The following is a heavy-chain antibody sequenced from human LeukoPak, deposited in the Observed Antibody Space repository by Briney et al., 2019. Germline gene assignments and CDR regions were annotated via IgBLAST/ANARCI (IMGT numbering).Heavy chain of an antibody. J-gene: IGHJ3*02. Sequence: ASVKVSCKASGYTFTSYDINWVRQATGQGLEWMGWMNPNSGNTGYAQKFQGRVTMTRNTSISTAYMELSSLRSEDTAVYYCARGQDYFDAFDIWGQGTMVTVSS. CDR1: GYTFTSYD. CDR2: MNPNSGNT. V-gene: IGHV1-8*01. D-gene: IGHD2/OR15-2a*01. CDR3: ARGQDYFDAFDI.